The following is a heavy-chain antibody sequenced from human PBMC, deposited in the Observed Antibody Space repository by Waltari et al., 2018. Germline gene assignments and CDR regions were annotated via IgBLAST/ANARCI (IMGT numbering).Heavy chain of an antibody. CDR3: ARARLLDY. CDR2: INHSGST. Sequence: QVQLQQWGAGLLKPSETLSLTCAVYGGSFSGYYWSWIRQPPGKGLEWIGEINHSGSTNYNPSLKSRVTISVDTSKNQFSLKLSSVTAADTTVYYCARARLLDYWGQGTLVTVSS. CDR1: GGSFSGYY. V-gene: IGHV4-34*01. J-gene: IGHJ4*02.